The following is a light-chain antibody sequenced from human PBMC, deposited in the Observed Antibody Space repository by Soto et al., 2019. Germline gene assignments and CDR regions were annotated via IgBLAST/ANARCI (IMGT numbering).Light chain of an antibody. J-gene: IGLJ2*01. CDR1: SSNIGVNS. CDR3: AAWDDSLNGHVL. CDR2: SND. Sequence: QSVLTQPPSASGTPGQTVSISCSGTSSNIGVNSVSWYQHLPGAAPKLLIHSNDQRPSGVPVRFSGFKSGTSASLAISGLHSEDEADYYCAAWDDSLNGHVLFGGGTKLTVL. V-gene: IGLV1-44*01.